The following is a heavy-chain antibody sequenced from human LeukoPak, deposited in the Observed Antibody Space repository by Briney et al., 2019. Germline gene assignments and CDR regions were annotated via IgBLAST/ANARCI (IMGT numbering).Heavy chain of an antibody. D-gene: IGHD2-2*01. CDR3: ARDRGSCYSDIVVVPAAMAPYYYGMDV. CDR1: GFTFSSYS. V-gene: IGHV3-21*01. J-gene: IGHJ6*02. CDR2: ISSSSSYI. Sequence: GGSLRLSCAASGFTFSSYSMNWVRQAPGKGLEWVSSISSSSSYIYYAESVKGRFTISRDNAKNSLYLQMNSLRAEDTAVYYCARDRGSCYSDIVVVPAAMAPYYYGMDVWGQGTTVTVSS.